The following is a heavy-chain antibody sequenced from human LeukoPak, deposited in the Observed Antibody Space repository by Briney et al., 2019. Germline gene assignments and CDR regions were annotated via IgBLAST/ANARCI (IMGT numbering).Heavy chain of an antibody. D-gene: IGHD4-17*01. CDR2: IYYTGST. CDR3: ARPLQGRTVTLHY. J-gene: IGHJ4*02. CDR1: GGSIRNYY. V-gene: IGHV4-59*01. Sequence: PPETLSLTCTVSGGSIRNYYWSWIRQPPGKGLEWIGYIYYTGSTNYNPSLKSRVTMSVDTSKNQFSLKLTSVTAADTAVYYCARPLQGRTVTLHYWGQGTLVTVSS.